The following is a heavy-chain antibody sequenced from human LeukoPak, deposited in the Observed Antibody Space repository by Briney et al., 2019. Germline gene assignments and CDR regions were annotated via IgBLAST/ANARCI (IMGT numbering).Heavy chain of an antibody. Sequence: PSETLSLTCTVSGGPISSYYWSWIRQPPGKGLEWIGYIYYSGGTNYNPSLKSRVNISVDTFKIQFSLMLSSVTAAYTAAYDCARTPEYSSSFGDYWGQGTLVTVSS. V-gene: IGHV4-59*01. CDR3: ARTPEYSSSFGDY. CDR1: GGPISSYY. D-gene: IGHD6-6*01. J-gene: IGHJ4*02. CDR2: IYYSGGT.